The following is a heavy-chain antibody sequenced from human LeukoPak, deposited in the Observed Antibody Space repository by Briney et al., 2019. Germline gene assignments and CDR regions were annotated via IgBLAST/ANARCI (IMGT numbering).Heavy chain of an antibody. CDR2: IKRDGSEK. V-gene: IGHV3-7*01. Sequence: GGSLRLSCAASGFTFTDYWMSWVRQAPGKGLEWVANIKRDGSEKYYVDSVKGRFTISRDNAKNSLYLQMNSLRAEDTAVYYCARFNEYDSSGYLDYWGQGTLVTVSS. CDR1: GFTFTDYW. J-gene: IGHJ4*02. D-gene: IGHD3-22*01. CDR3: ARFNEYDSSGYLDY.